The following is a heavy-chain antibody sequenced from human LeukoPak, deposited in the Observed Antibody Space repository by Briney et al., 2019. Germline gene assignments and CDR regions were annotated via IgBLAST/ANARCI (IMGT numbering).Heavy chain of an antibody. CDR1: GFTFNSQA. J-gene: IGHJ4*02. CDR3: ARRSINHRAVDY. Sequence: GGSLRLSCVASGFTFNSQAMNWVRQAPGKGLVWVSRINSDGSSTSYADSVKGRFTISRDNAKNTLYLQMNSLRAEDTAVYYCARRSINHRAVDYWGQGTLVTVSS. V-gene: IGHV3-74*01. CDR2: INSDGSST.